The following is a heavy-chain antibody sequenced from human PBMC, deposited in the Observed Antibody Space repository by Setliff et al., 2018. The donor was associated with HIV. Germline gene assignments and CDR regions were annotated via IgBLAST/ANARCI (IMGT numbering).Heavy chain of an antibody. J-gene: IGHJ5*02. D-gene: IGHD3-16*01. V-gene: IGHV4-61*09. CDR1: GDSISSGSYY. CDR2: IHTTGST. Sequence: SETLSLTCSVSGDSISSGSYYWGWIRLPAGKGLEWIGQIHTTGSTNYSPSLKSRLTISIDTSKNQFSLNLDSVTTTDTAVYYCARRTFGSGRIDPWGQGTLVTVSS. CDR3: ARRTFGSGRIDP.